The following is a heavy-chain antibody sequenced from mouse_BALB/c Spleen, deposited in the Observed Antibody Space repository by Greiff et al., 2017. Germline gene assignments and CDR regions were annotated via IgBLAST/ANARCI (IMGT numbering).Heavy chain of an antibody. Sequence: DVQLVESGGGLVKPGGSLKLSCAASGFTFSSYAMSWVRQTPEKRLEWVASISSGGSTYYPDSVKGRFTISRDNARNILYLQMSSLRSEDTAMYYCARGEGYDGDYWGQGTSVTVSS. J-gene: IGHJ4*01. D-gene: IGHD2-2*01. V-gene: IGHV5-6-5*01. CDR1: GFTFSSYA. CDR3: ARGEGYDGDY. CDR2: ISSGGST.